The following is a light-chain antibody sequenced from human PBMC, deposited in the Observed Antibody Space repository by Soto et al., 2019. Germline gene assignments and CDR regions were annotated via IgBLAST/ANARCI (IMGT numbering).Light chain of an antibody. J-gene: IGKJ5*01. V-gene: IGKV3-20*01. CDR3: QHYGSSPLVP. CDR2: GAS. CDR1: QSVSSSY. Sequence: EIVLTQSPGTLSLSPGERATLSCRASQSVSSSYLAWYQQKPGQAPRLLTYGASSMATGIPDRFSGSGSGTDFTLTISRLEPEDFAVYYWQHYGSSPLVPYGQGTRLEIK.